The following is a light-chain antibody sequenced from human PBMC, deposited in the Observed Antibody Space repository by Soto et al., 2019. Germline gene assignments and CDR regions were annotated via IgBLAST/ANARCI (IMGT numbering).Light chain of an antibody. CDR2: NAI. CDR1: QSVGNNF. CDR3: HQYAYSPQT. V-gene: IGKV3-20*01. Sequence: EIVLTQSPGTLSLSPGERATLSCRASQSVGNNFLGWYQQKPGQAPRLLIYNAISRATGIPDRFTGSGSRTDFTLTISRLEPEDFAVYYCHQYAYSPQTFGQGTRLEIE. J-gene: IGKJ5*01.